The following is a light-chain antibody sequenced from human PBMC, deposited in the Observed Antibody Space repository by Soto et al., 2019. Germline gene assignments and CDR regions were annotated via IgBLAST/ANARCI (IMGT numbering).Light chain of an antibody. J-gene: IGKJ1*01. CDR1: QSLAHSDGNTY. CDR3: VQSTRFPWT. V-gene: IGKV2-24*01. CDR2: QIS. Sequence: DLVMTQTPLSSPVTLGQPASISCRSSQSLAHSDGNTYLSWLQQRPGQPPRLLIYQISRRFSGVPDRFSGSGAGTEFTLKISRVEAEDVGVYYYVQSTRFPWTFGQGTKVEIK.